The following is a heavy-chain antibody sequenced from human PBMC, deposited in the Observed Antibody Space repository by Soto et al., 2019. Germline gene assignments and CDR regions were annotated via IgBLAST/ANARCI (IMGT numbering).Heavy chain of an antibody. CDR2: ISGYNGQT. CDR1: GYTFTTYG. D-gene: IGHD2-21*01. Sequence: QVQLVQSGPEVMKPGASVKVSCKASGYTFTTYGISWVRLAPGQGFEWLGWISGYNGQTNYAPRFRDRVTLTTDTSTSTTNMELRSLRSDDTAIYFCARDNRKGLWVEGLNAMDVWGQGTTVTVSS. CDR3: ARDNRKGLWVEGLNAMDV. J-gene: IGHJ6*02. V-gene: IGHV1-18*01.